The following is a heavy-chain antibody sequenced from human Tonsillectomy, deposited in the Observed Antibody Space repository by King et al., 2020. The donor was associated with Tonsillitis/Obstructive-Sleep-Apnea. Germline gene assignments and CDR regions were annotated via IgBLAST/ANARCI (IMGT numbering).Heavy chain of an antibody. CDR1: GGSISPYY. Sequence: VQLQESGPGLVKPSETLSLTCTVSGGSISPYYWSWIRQPPGKGLEWIGYIYYSGSTNYKSSLRSRVTISVDTSKNQFSLKLSSVTAADTAVYYCARDMVLEAGGDAFDIWGQGTTVTVSS. CDR2: IYYSGST. V-gene: IGHV4-59*01. CDR3: ARDMVLEAGGDAFDI. J-gene: IGHJ3*02. D-gene: IGHD2-8*01.